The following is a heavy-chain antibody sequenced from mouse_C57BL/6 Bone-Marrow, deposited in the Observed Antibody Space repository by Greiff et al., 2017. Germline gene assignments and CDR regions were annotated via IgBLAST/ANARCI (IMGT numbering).Heavy chain of an antibody. Sequence: VQLQESGAELVRPGASVKLSCTASGFNIKNDYIHWVKQRPEQGLEWIGWIDPEIGDTEYASKFQGKATITSAPSSNTAYLQLSSLTSEDTAVYSCSSVDGNYVYFWGQGTPLTVAS. CDR3: SSVDGNYVYF. CDR1: GFNIKNDY. CDR2: IDPEIGDT. V-gene: IGHV14-4*01. D-gene: IGHD2-3*01. J-gene: IGHJ2*01.